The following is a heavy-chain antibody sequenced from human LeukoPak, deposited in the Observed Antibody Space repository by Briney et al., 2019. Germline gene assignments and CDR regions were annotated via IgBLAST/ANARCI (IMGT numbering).Heavy chain of an antibody. CDR2: ISYDGSNK. CDR3: AKDDLYYYGSGSFDY. Sequence: GRSLRLSCAAYGFSSSSYCMRWVRQAPGKGLEWVAVISYDGSNKYYADSVKGRFTISRDNSKNTLYLQMNSLRAEDTAVYYCAKDDLYYYGSGSFDYWGQGTLVTVSS. V-gene: IGHV3-30*18. CDR1: GFSSSSYC. J-gene: IGHJ4*02. D-gene: IGHD3-10*01.